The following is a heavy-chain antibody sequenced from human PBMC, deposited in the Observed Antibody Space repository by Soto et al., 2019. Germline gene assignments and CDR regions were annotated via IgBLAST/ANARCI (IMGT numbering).Heavy chain of an antibody. V-gene: IGHV4-59*01. CDR2: IYYSGST. J-gene: IGHJ6*02. CDR3: ARDQGLDHYGMDV. Sequence: PSETLSLTCTVSGGSISSYYWSWIRQPPGKGLEWIGYIYYSGSTNYNPSLKSRVTISVDTSKNQFSLKLSSVTAADTAVYYCARDQGLDHYGMDVWRQGTRVTVS. CDR1: GGSISSYY.